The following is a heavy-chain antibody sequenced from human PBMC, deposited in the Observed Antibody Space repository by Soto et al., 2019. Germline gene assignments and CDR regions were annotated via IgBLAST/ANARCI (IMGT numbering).Heavy chain of an antibody. CDR2: ITSDSSTI. CDR3: ARVGRGVYGMDV. D-gene: IGHD2-8*01. Sequence: EVQLVESGGGLVQPGGSLRLSCAASGFTFSSYSITWVRQAPGKGLEWFSYITSDSSTISYADSVKGRFTVSRDNAKNSLYLQMNSMRDEYTAVYYCARVGRGVYGMDVWGQGPSVTVSS. V-gene: IGHV3-48*02. CDR1: GFTFSSYS. J-gene: IGHJ6*02.